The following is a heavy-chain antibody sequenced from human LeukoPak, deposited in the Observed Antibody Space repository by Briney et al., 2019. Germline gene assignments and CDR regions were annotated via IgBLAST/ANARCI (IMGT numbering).Heavy chain of an antibody. Sequence: GGSLRLSCAASGFTFSTYAMSWVRQAPGKGLEWVSAINVAGDKTYYADSVRALFTISIDNSKNTLYLQLNSLRVEATAVYYCAKASSNSWSGSDYWGQGTLVTVSS. J-gene: IGHJ4*02. D-gene: IGHD6-13*01. CDR1: GFTFSTYA. CDR3: AKASSNSWSGSDY. V-gene: IGHV3-23*01. CDR2: INVAGDKT.